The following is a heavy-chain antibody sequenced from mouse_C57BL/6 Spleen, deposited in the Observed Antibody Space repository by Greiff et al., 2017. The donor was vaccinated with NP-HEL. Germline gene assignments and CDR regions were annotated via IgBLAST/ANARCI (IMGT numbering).Heavy chain of an antibody. CDR3: ANKGYYAMDY. CDR2: IDPSDSYT. CDR1: GYTFTSYW. V-gene: IGHV1-59*01. Sequence: QVQLQQPGAELVRPGTSVKLSCKASGYTFTSYWMHWVKQRPGQGLEWIGVIDPSDSYTNYNQKFKGKATLTVDTSSSTAYMQLSSLTSEDSAVYYCANKGYYAMDYWGQGTSVTVSS. D-gene: IGHD3-3*01. J-gene: IGHJ4*01.